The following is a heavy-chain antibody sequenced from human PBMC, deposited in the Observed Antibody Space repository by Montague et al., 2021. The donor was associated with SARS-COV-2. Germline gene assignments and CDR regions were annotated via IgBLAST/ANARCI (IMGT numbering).Heavy chain of an antibody. CDR1: GGSVSDYY. Sequence: SETLSLTCAVYGGSVSDYYWSWIRQPPGKGLEWIGEINYSGSTNYNPSLKSRVTTSVDTSKNQFSLKLTSATAADTAVYYCARRTRITMIVVVITDIWFDPWGQGTLVTVSS. J-gene: IGHJ5*02. D-gene: IGHD3-22*01. CDR3: ARRTRITMIVVVITDIWFDP. CDR2: INYSGST. V-gene: IGHV4-34*01.